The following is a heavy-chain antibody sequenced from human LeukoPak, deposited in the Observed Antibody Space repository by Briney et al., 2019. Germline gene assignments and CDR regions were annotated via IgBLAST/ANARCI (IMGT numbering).Heavy chain of an antibody. Sequence: ASVTVSCTASGGTFSSYAISWVRQAPGQGLQWMGWVNTTTGNPTYAQGFTGRFVFSFDTSVSTAYLQISSLKAEDTAVYYCVGAETSVGYFDYWGQGTLVTVSS. D-gene: IGHD4-23*01. CDR1: GGTFSSYA. CDR3: VGAETSVGYFDY. V-gene: IGHV7-4-1*02. J-gene: IGHJ4*02. CDR2: VNTTTGNP.